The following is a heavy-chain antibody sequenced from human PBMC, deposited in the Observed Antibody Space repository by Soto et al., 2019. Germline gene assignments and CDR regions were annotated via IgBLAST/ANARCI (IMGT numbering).Heavy chain of an antibody. CDR3: ARAVCSGGSCYSGSGWFDP. CDR2: IIPIFGTT. Sequence: QVQLVQSGAEVKKPGSSVKVSCKASGGTFSSYAISWVRQAPGQGLEWMGGIIPIFGTTIYAQKFQGRVTITADESTSEAYKELGSLRSEDTAVYYCARAVCSGGSCYSGSGWFDPLGQGTLVAVSS. J-gene: IGHJ5*02. V-gene: IGHV1-69*12. CDR1: GGTFSSYA. D-gene: IGHD2-15*01.